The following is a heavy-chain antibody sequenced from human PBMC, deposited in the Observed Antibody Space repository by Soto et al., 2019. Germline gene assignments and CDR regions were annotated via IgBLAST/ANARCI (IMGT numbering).Heavy chain of an antibody. CDR3: ARVRGDSSGSYYFDY. J-gene: IGHJ4*02. D-gene: IGHD3-22*01. Sequence: QVQLVESGGGLVKPRGSLRLSCAASGFSLSDYYVSWIRQAPGEGLEWVSYISSSGTTTHYADSVKGRFTISKDNAKNSLYLQMNSLRAEDTAVYNCARVRGDSSGSYYFDYWGQGALVTVSS. CDR1: GFSLSDYY. V-gene: IGHV3-11*01. CDR2: ISSSGTTT.